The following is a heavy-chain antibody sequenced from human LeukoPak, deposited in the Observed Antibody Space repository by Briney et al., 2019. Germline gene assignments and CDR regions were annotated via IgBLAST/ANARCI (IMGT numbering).Heavy chain of an antibody. CDR2: ISGSATST. V-gene: IGHV3-23*01. Sequence: GGSLRLSCAASGFTFSSYAMSWVRQAPGKGLEWASHISGSATSTYYADSVKGRFTISRDNSKNALFPQMNSLRAEDTAVYYCAKEINSNWNDWGQGTLVTVSS. J-gene: IGHJ4*02. D-gene: IGHD1-1*01. CDR3: AKEINSNWND. CDR1: GFTFSSYA.